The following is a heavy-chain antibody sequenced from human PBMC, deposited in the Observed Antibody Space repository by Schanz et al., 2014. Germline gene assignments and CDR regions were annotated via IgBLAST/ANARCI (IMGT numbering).Heavy chain of an antibody. CDR1: GYTFTDYW. J-gene: IGHJ4*02. CDR2: AHAKVSQT. V-gene: IGHV5-51*01. D-gene: IGHD3-10*01. CDR3: AREEWGSAKI. Sequence: EVQLVQSGTEVKKTGESLKISCQCSGYTFTDYWIGWVRQMPDKGLEWMGVAHAKVSQTRYRPSFQGQVTISADKSKSTASLQWSSLKASATGMYYCAREEWGSAKIWGQGTLVTVSS.